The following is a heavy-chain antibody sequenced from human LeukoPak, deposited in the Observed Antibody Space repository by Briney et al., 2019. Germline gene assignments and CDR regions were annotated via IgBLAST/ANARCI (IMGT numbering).Heavy chain of an antibody. J-gene: IGHJ4*02. Sequence: ASVKVSCKVTGYTLTELSMHWVRQAPGKGLEWMGGFDPEDGETIYAQKFQGRVTMTEDTSTDTAYMELSSLRSEDTAVYYCATDLSSGWPRDYWGQGTLATVS. D-gene: IGHD6-19*01. CDR1: GYTLTELS. CDR3: ATDLSSGWPRDY. V-gene: IGHV1-24*01. CDR2: FDPEDGET.